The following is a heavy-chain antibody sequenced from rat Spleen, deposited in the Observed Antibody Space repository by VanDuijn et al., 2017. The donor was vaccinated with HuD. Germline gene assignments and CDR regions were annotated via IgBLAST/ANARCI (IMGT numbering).Heavy chain of an antibody. D-gene: IGHD1-12*01. CDR3: ARLSGLDYVMDA. J-gene: IGHJ4*01. Sequence: EVQLVESGGGLVQPGGSLKLSCAASRFTFSDYYMAWVRQAPTKGLEWVASISYDGGGTYYRDSVKGRFTISRDNANSSLYLQMDRLRSEDTATYYCARLSGLDYVMDAWGQGASVTVSS. CDR1: RFTFSDYY. CDR2: ISYDGGGT. V-gene: IGHV5-20*01.